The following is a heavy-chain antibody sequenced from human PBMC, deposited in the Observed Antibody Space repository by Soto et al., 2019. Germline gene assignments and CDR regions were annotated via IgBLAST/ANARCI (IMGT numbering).Heavy chain of an antibody. CDR3: ARGSRLRYCSSTSCPLSS. CDR1: GGSFSGYY. CDR2: INHSGST. J-gene: IGHJ4*02. V-gene: IGHV4-34*01. D-gene: IGHD2-2*01. Sequence: SETLSLTCAVYGGSFSGYYWSWIRQPPGKGLEWNGEINHSGSTNYNPSLKSRVTISVDTSKNQFSLKLSSVTAADTAVYYCARGSRLRYCSSTSCPLSSWGQGTLVTVSS.